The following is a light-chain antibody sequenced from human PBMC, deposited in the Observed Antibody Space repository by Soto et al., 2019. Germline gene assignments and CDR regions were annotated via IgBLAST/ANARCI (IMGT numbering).Light chain of an antibody. CDR2: DAS. Sequence: DIQMTQSPSTLSASVGDRVTITCRASQSISSWLAWYQQKPGKAPKLLIYDASSLESGVPSRFSGSGSGTEFTLTISSLQPDDFATYYCQQDNSYSPTFGQGYKV. V-gene: IGKV1-5*01. CDR3: QQDNSYSPT. J-gene: IGKJ1*01. CDR1: QSISSW.